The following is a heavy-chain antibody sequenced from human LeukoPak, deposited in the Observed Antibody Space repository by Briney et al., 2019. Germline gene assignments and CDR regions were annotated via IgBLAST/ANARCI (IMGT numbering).Heavy chain of an antibody. J-gene: IGHJ4*02. Sequence: PSQTLSLTCTVSGGSISSGSYYWSWIRQPAGKGLEWIGHIYTSGSTNYNPSLKSRVTISLDTSRNQFSLKLTSVSAADTAVYYCARDRGRYFDGPQTDYWGQGTLVTVSS. CDR2: IYTSGST. V-gene: IGHV4-61*09. D-gene: IGHD3-9*01. CDR3: ARDRGRYFDGPQTDY. CDR1: GGSISSGSYY.